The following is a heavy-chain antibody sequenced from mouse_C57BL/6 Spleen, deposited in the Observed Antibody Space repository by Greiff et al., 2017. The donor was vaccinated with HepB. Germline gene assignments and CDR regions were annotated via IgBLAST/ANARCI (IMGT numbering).Heavy chain of an antibody. J-gene: IGHJ4*01. CDR1: GYAFSSSW. Sequence: VQVVESGPELVKPGASVKISCKASGYAFSSSWMNWVKQRPGKGLEWIGRIYPGDGDTNYNGKFKGKATLTADKSSSTAYMQLSSLTSEDSAVYFCARSGVYGHYAMDYWGQGTSVTVSS. CDR2: IYPGDGDT. V-gene: IGHV1-82*01. CDR3: ARSGVYGHYAMDY. D-gene: IGHD1-1*02.